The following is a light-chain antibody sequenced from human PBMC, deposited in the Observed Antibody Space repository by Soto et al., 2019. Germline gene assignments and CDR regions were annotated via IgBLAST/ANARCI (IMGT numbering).Light chain of an antibody. Sequence: DIQMTQSPSTLSGSVGDRVTITCRASQGIGSWLAWYQKKPGKAPNLLIYAASSLQSGVPSRFSGSESGTDFTLTISSLQPEDCAIYFCQQANSFPITFGQGRLLEIK. V-gene: IGKV1-12*01. CDR2: AAS. J-gene: IGKJ5*01. CDR1: QGIGSW. CDR3: QQANSFPIT.